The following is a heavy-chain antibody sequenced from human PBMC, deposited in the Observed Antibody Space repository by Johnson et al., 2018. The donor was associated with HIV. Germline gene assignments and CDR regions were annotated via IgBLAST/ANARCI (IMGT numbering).Heavy chain of an antibody. V-gene: IGHV3-30-3*01. Sequence: LRLSCAAFGFTVSSNYMSWVRQAPGKGLEWVAVISYDGSNKYYADSVKGRFTISRDNSKNTLYLQMNSLRAEDTAVYYCARARDRSSSRDAFDIWGQGTMVTVSS. CDR3: ARARDRSSSRDAFDI. D-gene: IGHD6-13*01. CDR2: ISYDGSNK. J-gene: IGHJ3*02. CDR1: GFTVSSNY.